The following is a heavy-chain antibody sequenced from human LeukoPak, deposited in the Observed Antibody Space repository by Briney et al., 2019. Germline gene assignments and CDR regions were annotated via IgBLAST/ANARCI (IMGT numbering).Heavy chain of an antibody. Sequence: PSETVSLPCTVSGGSFNSYHWNWSRQPPGKGLEWIGHIYYSGSTNYNPSLKSRVTISVDTSKNQFSLKLSSVTAADTAVYYCARQRDTDMPLCDYWGQGTLVTVSS. D-gene: IGHD5-18*01. CDR2: IYYSGST. J-gene: IGHJ4*02. CDR3: ARQRDTDMPLCDY. V-gene: IGHV4-59*08. CDR1: GGSFNSYH.